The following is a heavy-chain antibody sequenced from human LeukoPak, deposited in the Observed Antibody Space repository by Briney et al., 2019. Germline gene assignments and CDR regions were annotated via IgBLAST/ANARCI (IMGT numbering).Heavy chain of an antibody. CDR1: GYTFTSYA. J-gene: IGHJ4*02. CDR3: ARDSLSRIQLWLTGGYPGDY. D-gene: IGHD5-18*01. CDR2: INTNTGNP. V-gene: IGHV7-4-1*02. Sequence: ASVKVSCKASGYTFTSYAMNWVRQAPGQGLEWMGWINTNTGNPTYAQGFTGRFVFSLDTSVSTAYLQISSLKAADTAVYYCARDSLSRIQLWLTGGYPGDYWGQGTLVTVSS.